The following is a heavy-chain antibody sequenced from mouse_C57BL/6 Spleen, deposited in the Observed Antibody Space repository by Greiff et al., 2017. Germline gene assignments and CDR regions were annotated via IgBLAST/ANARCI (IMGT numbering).Heavy chain of an antibody. CDR1: GFTFTDYY. J-gene: IGHJ2*01. CDR3: ARWGYYDY. D-gene: IGHD2-3*01. V-gene: IGHV7-3*01. Sequence: EVQLVESGAGLVQPGGSLSLSCAASGFTFTDYYMSWVHQPPGQALEWLGFLRNKANGYTTEYSASVKGRFTISRDTAHSILYLQMNALRAEDSATYYCARWGYYDYWGQGTTLTVSS. CDR2: LRNKANGYTT.